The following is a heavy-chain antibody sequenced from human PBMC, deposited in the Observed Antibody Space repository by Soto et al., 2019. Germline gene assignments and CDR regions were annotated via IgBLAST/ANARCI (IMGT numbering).Heavy chain of an antibody. CDR3: ATDLGDRTFDY. D-gene: IGHD2-21*02. CDR1: GYTFTSYY. V-gene: IGHV1-46*01. J-gene: IGHJ4*02. CDR2: INPSGGST. Sequence: ASVKVSCKASGYTFTSYYMHWVRQAPGQGLEWMGIINPSGGSTRYAQKFQGRVTMTRDTSTSTVYMELSSLRSEDTAVYYCATDLGDRTFDYWGQGTLVTVSS.